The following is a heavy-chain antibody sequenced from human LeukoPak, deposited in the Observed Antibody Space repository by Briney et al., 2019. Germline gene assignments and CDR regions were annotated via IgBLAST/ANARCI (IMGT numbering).Heavy chain of an antibody. J-gene: IGHJ5*02. CDR3: ARAAQTGFDP. Sequence: SGGSLRLSCGASGLTFSTYSMNWVRQAPGKWLEWVSYISSDSGTIYYADSVKGRFTISRDNAKNSLYLQMNSLRAEDTAVYYCARAAQTGFDPWGQGTLVTVSS. CDR1: GLTFSTYS. V-gene: IGHV3-48*01. D-gene: IGHD2-15*01. CDR2: ISSDSGTI.